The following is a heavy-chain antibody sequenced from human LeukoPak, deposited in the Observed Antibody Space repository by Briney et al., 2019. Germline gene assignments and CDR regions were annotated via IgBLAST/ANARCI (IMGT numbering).Heavy chain of an antibody. CDR1: GGTFSSYA. CDR2: IIPIFGTA. CDR3: ARVSFYCSSTSCTWGPHFDP. Sequence: SVKVSCKASGGTFSSYAISWVRQAPGQGLEWMGGIIPIFGTANYAQKFQGRVTITADESTSTAYMELSSLRSEDTAVYYCARVSFYCSSTSCTWGPHFDPWGQRTLVTVSS. V-gene: IGHV1-69*01. D-gene: IGHD2-2*01. J-gene: IGHJ5*02.